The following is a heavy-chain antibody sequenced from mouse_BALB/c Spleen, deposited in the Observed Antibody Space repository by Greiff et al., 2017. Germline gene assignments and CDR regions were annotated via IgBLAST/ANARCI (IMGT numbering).Heavy chain of an antibody. D-gene: IGHD1-1*01. V-gene: IGHV14-3*02. J-gene: IGHJ1*01. CDR1: GFNIKDTY. Sequence: EVKLLESGAELVKPGASVKLSCTASGFNIKDTYMHWVKQRPEQGLEWIGRIDPANGNTKYDPKFQGKATITADTSSNTAYLQLSSLTSEDTAVYYCASYYGYWYFDVWGAGTTVTVSS. CDR3: ASYYGYWYFDV. CDR2: IDPANGNT.